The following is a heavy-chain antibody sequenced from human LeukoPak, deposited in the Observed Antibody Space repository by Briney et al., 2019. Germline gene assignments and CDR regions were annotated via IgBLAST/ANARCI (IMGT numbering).Heavy chain of an antibody. CDR1: GGSTSSSTYY. D-gene: IGHD2-15*01. J-gene: IGHJ6*03. V-gene: IGHV4-39*07. Sequence: SETLSLTCTVSGGSTSSSTYYWGWIRQPPGKGLEWIGSIYYSGSTNYNPSLKSRVTISVDTSKNQFSLKLSSVTAADTAVYYCARVPCSGGSCYPYYYMDVWGKGTTVTISS. CDR3: ARVPCSGGSCYPYYYMDV. CDR2: IYYSGST.